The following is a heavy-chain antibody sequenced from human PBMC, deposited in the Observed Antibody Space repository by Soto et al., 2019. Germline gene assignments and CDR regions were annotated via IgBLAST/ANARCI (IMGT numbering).Heavy chain of an antibody. Sequence: SETLSLTCAVYSESFSKYYWNWIRQSPGKGLEWIGEINQSGSTNYNPSLKSRVTISIDTSKNQFSLKLNSATAADTAMYYCARGYYYDSGSSLPYWGQGTIVTVSS. D-gene: IGHD3-10*01. CDR2: INQSGST. CDR1: SESFSKYY. V-gene: IGHV4-34*01. J-gene: IGHJ4*02. CDR3: ARGYYYDSGSSLPY.